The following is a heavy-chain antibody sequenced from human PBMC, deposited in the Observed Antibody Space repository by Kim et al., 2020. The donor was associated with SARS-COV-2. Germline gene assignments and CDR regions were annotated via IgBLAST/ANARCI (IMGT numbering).Heavy chain of an antibody. V-gene: IGHV3-30*02. CDR3: AKGRDILTGYIDY. Sequence: YADSVKGRFTISRDNSKNTLYLQMNSLRAEDTAVYYCAKGRDILTGYIDYWGQGTLVTVSS. J-gene: IGHJ4*02. D-gene: IGHD3-9*01.